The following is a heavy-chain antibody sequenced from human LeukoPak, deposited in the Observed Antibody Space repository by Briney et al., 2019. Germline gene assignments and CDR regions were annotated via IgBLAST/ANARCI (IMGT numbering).Heavy chain of an antibody. CDR1: GFTFSSYA. Sequence: GGSLRLSCAASGFTFSSYAMHWVRQAPGKGLEWVAVIRHDESNNYYADSVKGRFTISRDTSNNTLYLQMNSLRAEDTAVYYCARVRYYDSSGHPRGLYYFDYWGQGTLVTVSS. CDR3: ARVRYYDSSGHPRGLYYFDY. CDR2: IRHDESNN. J-gene: IGHJ4*02. V-gene: IGHV3-30*04. D-gene: IGHD3-22*01.